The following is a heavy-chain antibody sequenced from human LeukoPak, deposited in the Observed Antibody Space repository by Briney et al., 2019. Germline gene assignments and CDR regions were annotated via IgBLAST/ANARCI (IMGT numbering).Heavy chain of an antibody. CDR1: GGSISSYY. CDR2: MYYSGST. J-gene: IGHJ4*02. Sequence: SETLSLTCTVSGGSISSYYWSWIRQPPGKGLEWIGYMYYSGSTNYNPSLKSRVTISVDTSNNQFSLRLSSVTAADTAVYYFVRGLGGGYYPLLDYWGQGTLVTVSS. CDR3: VRGLGGGYYPLLDY. V-gene: IGHV4-59*01. D-gene: IGHD3-3*01.